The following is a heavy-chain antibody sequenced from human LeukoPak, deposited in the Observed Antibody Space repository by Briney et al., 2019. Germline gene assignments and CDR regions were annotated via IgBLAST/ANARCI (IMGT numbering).Heavy chain of an antibody. V-gene: IGHV3-30-3*01. D-gene: IGHD6-13*01. CDR1: GFTLSSYA. CDR3: ARVGLAAAGTPLDDY. CDR2: ISYDGSNK. Sequence: GRSLRLSCAASGFTLSSYAMHWVRQAPGKGLEWVAVISYDGSNKYYADSVKGRFTISRDNSKNTLYLQMNSLRAEDTAVYYCARVGLAAAGTPLDDYWGQGTLVTVSS. J-gene: IGHJ4*02.